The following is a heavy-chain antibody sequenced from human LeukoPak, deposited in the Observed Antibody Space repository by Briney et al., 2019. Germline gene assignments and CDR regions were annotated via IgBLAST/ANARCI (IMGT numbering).Heavy chain of an antibody. Sequence: GGSLRLSCAASGFTFSSYAMSWVRQAPGKGLEWVSAISGSGGSTYYADSVKGRFTISRDNSKNTLYLQMNSLRAEDTAVDYCVKVPRWVSSLNYYYYGMDVWGQETTVTVSS. CDR1: GFTFSSYA. D-gene: IGHD6-13*01. J-gene: IGHJ6*02. CDR2: ISGSGGST. V-gene: IGHV3-23*01. CDR3: VKVPRWVSSLNYYYYGMDV.